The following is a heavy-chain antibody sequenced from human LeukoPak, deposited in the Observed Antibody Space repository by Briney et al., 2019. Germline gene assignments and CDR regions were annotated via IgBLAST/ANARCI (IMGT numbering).Heavy chain of an antibody. J-gene: IGHJ4*02. Sequence: AETLSLTCAVSGGSIDGYVWSWIRQLPGKGLEWIGYVYYGGNTDYNHSLGGRATITVDTSKNQFSLKLTSVTAADTAVYYCASTGPDISGHYQAYWGQGTLVIVSS. D-gene: IGHD3-22*01. CDR1: GGSIDGYV. CDR2: VYYGGNT. CDR3: ASTGPDISGHYQAY. V-gene: IGHV4-59*01.